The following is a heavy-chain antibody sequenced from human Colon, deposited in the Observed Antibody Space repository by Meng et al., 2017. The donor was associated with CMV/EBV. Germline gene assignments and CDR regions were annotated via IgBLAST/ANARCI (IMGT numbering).Heavy chain of an antibody. CDR2: IYYSGST. CDR1: GGSVSSGSYY. V-gene: IGHV4-61*01. D-gene: IGHD3-3*01. Sequence: SETLSLTCTVSGGSVSSGSYYWSWIRQPPGKGLEWIGYIYYSGSTNYNPSLKSRVTISVDTSKNQFSLKLSSVTAADTAVYYCARDYTSGYYPYYYGMDVWGQGTTVTVSS. J-gene: IGHJ6*02. CDR3: ARDYTSGYYPYYYGMDV.